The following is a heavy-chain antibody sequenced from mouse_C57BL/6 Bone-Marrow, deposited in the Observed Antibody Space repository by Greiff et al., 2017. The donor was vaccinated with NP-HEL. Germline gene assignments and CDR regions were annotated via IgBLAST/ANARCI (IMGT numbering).Heavy chain of an antibody. D-gene: IGHD2-1*01. V-gene: IGHV1-54*01. CDR2: INPGSGGT. CDR1: GYAFTNYL. CDR3: ARVYGNYVDDY. J-gene: IGHJ2*01. Sequence: QVQLQQSGAELVRPGTSVKVSCKASGYAFTNYLIEWVKQRPGQGLEWIGVINPGSGGTNYNEKFKGKATLTADKSSSTAYMQLSSLTSEDSAVYFCARVYGNYVDDYWGQGTTLTVSS.